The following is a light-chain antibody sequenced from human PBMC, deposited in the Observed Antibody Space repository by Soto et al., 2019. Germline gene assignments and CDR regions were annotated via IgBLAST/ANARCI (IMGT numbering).Light chain of an antibody. Sequence: QSALTQPASVSGSPGQSITISCTGTSSDVGSYNVVSWYQQHPGKAPKLMIYEVTKRPSGVSHRFSGSKSGNTASLTISGLQAEDEADYYCCSYASSRTLVFGGGTQLTV. CDR3: CSYASSRTLV. J-gene: IGLJ2*01. CDR2: EVT. CDR1: SSDVGSYNV. V-gene: IGLV2-23*02.